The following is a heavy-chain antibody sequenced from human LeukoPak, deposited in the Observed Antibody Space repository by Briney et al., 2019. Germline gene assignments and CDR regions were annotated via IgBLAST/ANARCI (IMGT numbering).Heavy chain of an antibody. D-gene: IGHD2-2*03. CDR1: GFTFSSYW. CDR2: IKQDGSEK. CDR3: ARGGYCSSTSCYSSWFDP. J-gene: IGHJ5*02. Sequence: PGGSLRLSCEASGFTFSSYWMSWVRQAPGKGLEWVANIKQDGSEKYYVDSVKGRFTISRDNAKNSLYLQMNSLRAEDTALYHCARGGYCSSTSCYSSWFDPWGQGTLVTVSS. V-gene: IGHV3-7*03.